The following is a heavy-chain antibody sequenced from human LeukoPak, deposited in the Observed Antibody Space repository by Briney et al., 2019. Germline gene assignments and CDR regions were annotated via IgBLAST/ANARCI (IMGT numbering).Heavy chain of an antibody. CDR3: ATRITIFGGAFDI. D-gene: IGHD3-3*01. V-gene: IGHV1-69*01. CDR1: GGTFRSYA. J-gene: IGHJ3*02. CDR2: IIPIFGTA. Sequence: SVKVSCKASGGTFRSYAISWVRQAPGQGLEWMGGIIPIFGTANYAQQFLGRVTITADESTGTAYMELSSLRSEDTAVYYCATRITIFGGAFDIWGQGTMVTVSS.